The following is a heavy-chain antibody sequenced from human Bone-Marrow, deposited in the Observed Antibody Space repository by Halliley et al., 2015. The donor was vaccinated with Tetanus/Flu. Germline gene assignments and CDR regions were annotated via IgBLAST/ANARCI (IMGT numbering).Heavy chain of an antibody. D-gene: IGHD3-3*01. V-gene: IGHV3-66*01. Sequence: ECVSVIYSGGSTYYAGSVKGRFTISRDNSKNTLYLQMNSLRAEDTAVYYCARKTDPFTILGGDVWGQGTTVTVSS. CDR2: IYSGGST. J-gene: IGHJ6*02. CDR3: ARKTDPFTILGGDV.